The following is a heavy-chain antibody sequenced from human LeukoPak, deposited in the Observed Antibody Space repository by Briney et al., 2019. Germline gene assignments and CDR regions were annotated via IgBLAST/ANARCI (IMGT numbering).Heavy chain of an antibody. Sequence: SETLSLTCAVYGGSFSGYYWSWIRQPPGKGLEWIGEINHSGSTNYNPSLKSRATISVDTSKNQFSLKLSSVTAADTAVYYCARNRRGYSGYDYGYWGQGTLVTVSS. V-gene: IGHV4-34*01. CDR3: ARNRRGYSGYDYGY. CDR1: GGSFSGYY. J-gene: IGHJ4*02. CDR2: INHSGST. D-gene: IGHD5-12*01.